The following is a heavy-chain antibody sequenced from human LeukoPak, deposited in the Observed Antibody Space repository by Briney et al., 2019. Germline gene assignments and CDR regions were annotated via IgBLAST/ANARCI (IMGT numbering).Heavy chain of an antibody. J-gene: IGHJ4*02. D-gene: IGHD5-18*01. V-gene: IGHV4-59*08. CDR1: GGSISSYY. CDR2: IYYSGTT. Sequence: PSETLSLTCTVSGGSISSYYWSWIRQPPGKGLEWIGYIYYSGTTNYNPSLKSRVTISLDTSKNQFSPKLSYVTAADTAVYYCASTGGGYSYSSFDYWGQGTLVTVS. CDR3: ASTGGGYSYSSFDY.